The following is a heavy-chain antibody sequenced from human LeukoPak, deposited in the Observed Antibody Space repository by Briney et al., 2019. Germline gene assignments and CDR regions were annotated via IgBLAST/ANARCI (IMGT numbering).Heavy chain of an antibody. D-gene: IGHD3-22*01. V-gene: IGHV3-30*02. CDR2: IRDDGGAT. CDR1: GFTFSNYG. Sequence: PGGSLRLSCAASGFTFSNYGMNWVRQAPGKGLEWVAFIRDDGGATYYSDSVKGRFTISRDNSKNTLFLLMNSLRAEDTAVYYCARVKNGFDGNGYPYYYYYMDVWGRGTTVTVFS. CDR3: ARVKNGFDGNGYPYYYYYMDV. J-gene: IGHJ6*03.